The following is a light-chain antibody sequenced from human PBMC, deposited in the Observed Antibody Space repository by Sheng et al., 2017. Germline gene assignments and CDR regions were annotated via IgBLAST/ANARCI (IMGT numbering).Light chain of an antibody. Sequence: DIQMTQSPSSLSASVGDRVTITCRANQSIVNFLNWYQFKAGKAPKVLIHSASTLQTGVPSRFSGGGSGTDFTLTITNLQREDSATYYCQHSYSTPRTFGQGTRVEV. CDR3: QHSYSTPRT. CDR1: QSIVNF. CDR2: SAS. J-gene: IGKJ1*01. V-gene: IGKV1-39*01.